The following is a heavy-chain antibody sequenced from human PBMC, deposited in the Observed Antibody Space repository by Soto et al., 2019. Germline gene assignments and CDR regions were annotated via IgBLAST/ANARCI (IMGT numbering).Heavy chain of an antibody. V-gene: IGHV1-69*12. D-gene: IGHD6-13*01. CDR3: ARLEQQLVNYWYIDL. J-gene: IGHJ2*01. CDR2: IVPMFGTR. CDR1: GGTFSSNA. Sequence: QVQLLQSGAEVKKPGSSVTVSCKASGGTFSSNAIGWVRQAPGQGLEWMGGIVPMFGTRKIAQKFQGRITITADEPTTAAYLELSSLRADDTAMYYCARLEQQLVNYWYIDLWGRGTLVTVSS.